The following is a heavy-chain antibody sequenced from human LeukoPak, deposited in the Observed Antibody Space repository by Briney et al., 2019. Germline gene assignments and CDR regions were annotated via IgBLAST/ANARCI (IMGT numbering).Heavy chain of an antibody. CDR2: IKQDGSEK. CDR1: GFTFSSYW. D-gene: IGHD6-13*01. CDR3: ARGGYSSSWFSAY. V-gene: IGHV3-7*03. J-gene: IGHJ4*02. Sequence: GGSLRLSCAASGFTFSSYWMRWVRQAPGKGLEWVANIKQDGSEKYYVDSVKGRFTISRDNAKNSLYLQMNSLRAEDTAVYYCARGGYSSSWFSAYWGQGTLVTVSS.